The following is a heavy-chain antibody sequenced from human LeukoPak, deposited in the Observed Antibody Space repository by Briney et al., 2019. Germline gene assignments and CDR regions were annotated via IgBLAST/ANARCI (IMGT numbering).Heavy chain of an antibody. D-gene: IGHD2-21*01. CDR2: ISDSGGST. J-gene: IGHJ4*02. CDR3: ARGTEHLDY. V-gene: IGHV3-23*01. CDR1: GFTFSSYG. Sequence: GGSLRLSCAASGFTFSSYGMSWVRQAPGKGLEWVSAISDSGGSTYYADSVKGRFTISRDNSKNTLFLQMNGLRAEDTAVYYCARGTEHLDYWGQGTLVTVSS.